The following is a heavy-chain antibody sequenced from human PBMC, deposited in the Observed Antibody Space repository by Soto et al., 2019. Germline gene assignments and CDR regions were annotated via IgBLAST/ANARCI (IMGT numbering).Heavy chain of an antibody. D-gene: IGHD3-3*01. J-gene: IGHJ3*02. Sequence: GGSLRLSCAASGFIFGDYYMNWIRQAPGKGLEWISYITSSASTMYYADSVKGRFTISRDNAKNSLYLQMNSLRAEDTAVYYCARQFLEWSDAFDIWGHGTMVTVSS. V-gene: IGHV3-11*01. CDR1: GFIFGDYY. CDR3: ARQFLEWSDAFDI. CDR2: ITSSASTM.